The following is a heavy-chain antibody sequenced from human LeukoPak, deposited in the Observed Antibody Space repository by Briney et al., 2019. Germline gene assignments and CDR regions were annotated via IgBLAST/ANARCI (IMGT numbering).Heavy chain of an antibody. CDR2: IKQDGSER. D-gene: IGHD6-19*01. CDR3: ARVRSGWSFDY. Sequence: GGPLRLSCAASGFTFSSYWMSWVRQAPGKGLEWVANIKQDGSERYYVDSVKGRFTISRDNAKNSLYLQMNSLRAEDTAVYYCARVRSGWSFDYWGQGTLVTVSS. V-gene: IGHV3-7*01. J-gene: IGHJ4*02. CDR1: GFTFSSYW.